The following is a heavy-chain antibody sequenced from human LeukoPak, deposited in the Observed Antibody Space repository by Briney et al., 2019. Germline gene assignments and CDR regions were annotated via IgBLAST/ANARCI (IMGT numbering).Heavy chain of an antibody. CDR2: IYYSGST. CDR3: ARDLTNDYYYDSSGYSGAAFDI. Sequence: SETLSLTCTVSGGSISSSSYYWGWICQPPGKGLEWIGSIYYSGSTYYNPSLKSRVTISVDTSKNQFSLKLSSVTAADTAVYYCARDLTNDYYYDSSGYSGAAFDIWGQGTMVTVSS. J-gene: IGHJ3*02. V-gene: IGHV4-39*02. CDR1: GGSISSSSYY. D-gene: IGHD3-22*01.